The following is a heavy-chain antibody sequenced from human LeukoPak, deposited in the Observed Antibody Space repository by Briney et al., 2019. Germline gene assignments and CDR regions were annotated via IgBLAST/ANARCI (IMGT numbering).Heavy chain of an antibody. V-gene: IGHV3-30*18. CDR2: ISYDGNYN. CDR1: GFTFSRYG. CDR3: AKDRTPRGPGYYYYYGMDV. D-gene: IGHD3-10*01. Sequence: GGSLRLSCAASGFTFSRYGMHWVRQSPGKGLEWVAVISYDGNYNYYVEPVKGRFTISRDNSRNTIYLQMNSLRGEDTAVYFCAKDRTPRGPGYYYYYGMDVWGQGTTVTVSS. J-gene: IGHJ6*02.